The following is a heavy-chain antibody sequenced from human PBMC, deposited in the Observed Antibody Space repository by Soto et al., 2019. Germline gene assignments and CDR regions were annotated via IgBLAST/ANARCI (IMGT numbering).Heavy chain of an antibody. CDR3: ARGLNDYGSGSYYYYYGLDV. J-gene: IGHJ6*02. Sequence: SETLSLTCTVSGGSISSGDYYWSWIRQPPGKGLEWIGYIFYSGTTYHNPSLKSRVTISIDTSKNQFSLKLSSVTAADAAVYYCARGLNDYGSGSYYYYYGLDVWGQGSTVTVSS. CDR2: IFYSGTT. CDR1: GGSISSGDYY. D-gene: IGHD3-10*01. V-gene: IGHV4-30-4*01.